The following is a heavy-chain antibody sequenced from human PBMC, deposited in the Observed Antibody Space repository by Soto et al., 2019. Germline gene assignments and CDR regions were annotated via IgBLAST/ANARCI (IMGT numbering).Heavy chain of an antibody. CDR3: ARGLNDYGSGSYYYYYGLDV. J-gene: IGHJ6*02. Sequence: SETLSLTCTVSGGSISSGDYYWSWIRQPPGKGLEWIGYIFYSGTTYHNPSLKSRVTISIDTSKNQFSLKLSSVTAADAAVYYCARGLNDYGSGSYYYYYGLDVWGQGSTVTVSS. CDR2: IFYSGTT. CDR1: GGSISSGDYY. D-gene: IGHD3-10*01. V-gene: IGHV4-30-4*01.